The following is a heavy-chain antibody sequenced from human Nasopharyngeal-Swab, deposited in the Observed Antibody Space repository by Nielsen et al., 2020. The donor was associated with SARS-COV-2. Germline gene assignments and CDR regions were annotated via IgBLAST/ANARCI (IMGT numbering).Heavy chain of an antibody. CDR3: VRGDFGNYEFGMDV. CDR1: GFAFSDHY. V-gene: IGHV3-72*01. CDR2: LRNKGRGYTT. D-gene: IGHD1-7*01. J-gene: IGHJ6*02. Sequence: GGSLRLSCAASGFAFSDHYMDWVRQAPGKGLEWLVRLRNKGRGYTTEYAASVKGRFTISRDDSKSLLSLQMNSLKSEDTAVYYCVRGDFGNYEFGMDVWGQGTTVTVSS.